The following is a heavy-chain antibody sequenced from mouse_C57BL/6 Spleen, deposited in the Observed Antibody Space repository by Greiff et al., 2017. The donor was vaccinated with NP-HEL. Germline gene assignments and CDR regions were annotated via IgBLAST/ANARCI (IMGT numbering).Heavy chain of an antibody. Sequence: EVKVEESGGGLVQPGGSMKLSCVASGFAFSNYWMNWVRKSPEKGLEWVAQISLKSDNYATHYAESVKMGLTISIDEAKSSVSLQMNNLRAEDTGIYYCSCRRNCGNLWFAYWGQGTLVTVSA. J-gene: IGHJ3*01. CDR1: GFAFSNYW. V-gene: IGHV6-3*01. CDR2: ISLKSDNYAT. CDR3: SCRRNCGNLWFAY. D-gene: IGHD2-1*01.